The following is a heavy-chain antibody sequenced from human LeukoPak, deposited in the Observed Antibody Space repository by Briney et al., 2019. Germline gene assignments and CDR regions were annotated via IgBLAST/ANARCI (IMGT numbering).Heavy chain of an antibody. D-gene: IGHD3-3*01. CDR1: GFTFSSYS. CDR2: ISSSSSYI. J-gene: IGHJ4*02. V-gene: IGHV3-21*01. Sequence: PGGSLRLSCAASGFTFSSYSMNWVRQAPGKGLEWDSSISSSSSYIYYADSVKGRFTISRDNAKNSLYLQMNSLRAEDTAVYYCARDGPNYYDFWSGYPEGGYFDYWGQGTLVTVSS. CDR3: ARDGPNYYDFWSGYPEGGYFDY.